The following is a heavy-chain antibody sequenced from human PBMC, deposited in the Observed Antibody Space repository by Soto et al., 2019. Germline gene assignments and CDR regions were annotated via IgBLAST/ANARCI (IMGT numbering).Heavy chain of an antibody. CDR2: MSGSGGSR. V-gene: IGHV3-23*01. CDR3: AKTFGSNWLLAY. D-gene: IGHD1-26*01. Sequence: EVRLLESGGGLVQPEGSLRLSCEGSGFIFSDYGISWVRQSPEKGLQWVSAMSGSGGSRYYADSVKGRFTIPRDNSKNTVYLQMSSLRGDDTAIYYCAKTFGSNWLLAYWGQGTLVTVSS. J-gene: IGHJ4*02. CDR1: GFIFSDYG.